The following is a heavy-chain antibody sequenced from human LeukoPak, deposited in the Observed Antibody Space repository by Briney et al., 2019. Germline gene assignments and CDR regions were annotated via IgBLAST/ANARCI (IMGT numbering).Heavy chain of an antibody. CDR3: ARDRAAAGYWDY. J-gene: IGHJ4*02. CDR2: INPNNGGT. D-gene: IGHD6-13*01. V-gene: IGHV1-2*02. Sequence: ASVKVSCKASGYTFTGYYLHWVRQAPGQGLEWMGWINPNNGGTKSAQKFQGRVTMTSDTSITTAYMELSRLRSDDTAVYYCARDRAAAGYWDYWGQGTLVTVSS. CDR1: GYTFTGYY.